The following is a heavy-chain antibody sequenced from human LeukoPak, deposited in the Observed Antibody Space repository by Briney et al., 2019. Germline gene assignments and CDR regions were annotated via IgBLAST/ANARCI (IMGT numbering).Heavy chain of an antibody. CDR2: INYIGTT. CDR1: GGFISSGGYY. V-gene: IGHV4-31*03. Sequence: SQTLSLTCTVSGGFISSGGYYWTWIRLHPGKGLEWIGNINYIGTTDYSPSLRSRVTISVDTSKNQFSLRLTSVTAADTAVYYCARGTASAGPLFFDYWGQGALVTVSS. D-gene: IGHD6-13*01. CDR3: ARGTASAGPLFFDY. J-gene: IGHJ4*02.